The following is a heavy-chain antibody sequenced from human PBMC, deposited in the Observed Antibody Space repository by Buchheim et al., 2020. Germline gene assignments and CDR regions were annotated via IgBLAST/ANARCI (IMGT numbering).Heavy chain of an antibody. CDR3: AIFIAVAGTDFYGMDV. D-gene: IGHD6-19*01. J-gene: IGHJ6*02. CDR1: GFTFSNYE. Sequence: EVQLVESGGGLVQPGESLRLSCAASGFTFSNYEMNWVRQAPGKGLEWVSYISSSGGSIYYADSVKGRFTISRDNAKNSLYLQMNSLRVEDTAVYYCAIFIAVAGTDFYGMDVWGQGTT. CDR2: ISSSGGSI. V-gene: IGHV3-48*03.